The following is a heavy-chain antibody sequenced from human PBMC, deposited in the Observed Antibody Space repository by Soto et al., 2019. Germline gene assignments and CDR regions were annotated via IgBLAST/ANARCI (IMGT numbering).Heavy chain of an antibody. CDR1: GGTFSSYT. Sequence: QVQLVQSGAEVKKPGSSVKVSCKASGGTFSSYTISWVRQAPGQGLEWMGRIIPILGIANYAQKFQGRVTITADKSTSTAYMELSSLRSEDTAVSYCATDLAYDIVVVPAAPETAFDIWGQGTMVTVSS. D-gene: IGHD2-2*01. J-gene: IGHJ3*02. V-gene: IGHV1-69*08. CDR3: ATDLAYDIVVVPAAPETAFDI. CDR2: IIPILGIA.